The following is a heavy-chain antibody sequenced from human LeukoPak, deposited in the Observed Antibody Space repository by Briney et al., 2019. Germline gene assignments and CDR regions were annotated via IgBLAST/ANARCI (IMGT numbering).Heavy chain of an antibody. Sequence: GGSLRLSCAASGFTFSSYAMHWVRQAPGKGLESVSAISSIGGSTYYANSVKGRFTISRDNSKNTLYLQMGGLRAEDMAVYYCARETTPNYYCYGMDVWGQGTTVTVSS. J-gene: IGHJ6*02. V-gene: IGHV3-64*01. D-gene: IGHD4-11*01. CDR2: ISSIGGST. CDR3: ARETTPNYYCYGMDV. CDR1: GFTFSSYA.